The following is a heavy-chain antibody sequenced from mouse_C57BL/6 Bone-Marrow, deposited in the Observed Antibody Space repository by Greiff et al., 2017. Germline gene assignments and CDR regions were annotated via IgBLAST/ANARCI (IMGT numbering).Heavy chain of an antibody. CDR3: ARNDHWYFDV. D-gene: IGHD2-3*01. CDR2: ISYDGSN. CDR1: GYSITSGYY. J-gene: IGHJ1*03. V-gene: IGHV3-6*01. Sequence: EVQLQQSGPGLVKPSQSLSLTCSVTGYSITSGYYWNWIRQFPGNKLEWMGYISYDGSNNYNPSLKNRISITRDTSKNQFFLKLNSVTTEDTATYYCARNDHWYFDVWGTGTTVTVSS.